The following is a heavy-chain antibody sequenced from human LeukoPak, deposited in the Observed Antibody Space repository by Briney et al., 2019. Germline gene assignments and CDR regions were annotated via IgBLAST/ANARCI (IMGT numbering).Heavy chain of an antibody. CDR2: ISAYNGNT. J-gene: IGHJ4*02. CDR1: GYTFTSYG. CDR3: ARQYCSSTSCYLGEFDY. D-gene: IGHD2-2*01. Sequence: ASVKVSCKASGYTFTSYGISWVRQAPGQGLEWMGWISAYNGNTNYAQKLQGRVTMTTDTSTSTAYMELRSLRSDDTAVYYCARQYCSSTSCYLGEFDYWGQGTLVTVSS. V-gene: IGHV1-18*01.